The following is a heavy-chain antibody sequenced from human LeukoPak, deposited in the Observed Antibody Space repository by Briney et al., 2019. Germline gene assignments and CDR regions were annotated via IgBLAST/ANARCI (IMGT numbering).Heavy chain of an antibody. D-gene: IGHD2-2*01. CDR1: GYSFTSYW. CDR3: ARQGGYCSSTSCLDWFDP. J-gene: IGHJ5*02. CDR2: IYPGDSDT. V-gene: IGHV5-51*01. Sequence: GESLKISCKGSGYSFTSYWIGWVRQMPGKGLEWMGIIYPGDSDTRYSPSFQGQVTSADKSISTAYLQWSSLKASDTAMYYCARQGGYCSSTSCLDWFDPWGQGTLVTVSS.